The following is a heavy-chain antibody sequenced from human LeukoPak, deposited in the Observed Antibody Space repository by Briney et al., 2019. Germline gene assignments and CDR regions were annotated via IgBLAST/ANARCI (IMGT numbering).Heavy chain of an antibody. J-gene: IGHJ6*02. Sequence: GGSLRLSCAASGFTFSSYGMHWVRLAPGKGLEWVAVIWYDGSNKYYADSVKGRFTISRDNSKNTLYLQMNSLRAEDTAVYYCASSRYPGIAAAGTAYYGMDVWGQGTTVTVSS. CDR3: ASSRYPGIAAAGTAYYGMDV. CDR1: GFTFSSYG. D-gene: IGHD6-13*01. CDR2: IWYDGSNK. V-gene: IGHV3-33*01.